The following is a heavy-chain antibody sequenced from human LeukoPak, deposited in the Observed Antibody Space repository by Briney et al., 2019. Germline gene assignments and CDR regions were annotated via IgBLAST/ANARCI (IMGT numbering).Heavy chain of an antibody. CDR2: IYYSGST. Sequence: SETLSLTCTVSGGSISSYYWSWIRQPPGKGLEWIGYIYYSGSTNYNPSLKSRVTISVDTSKNQFSLKLSSVTAADTAVYYCARLMDTQTQQWFDPWGQGTLVNVSS. J-gene: IGHJ5*02. CDR1: GGSISSYY. CDR3: ARLMDTQTQQWFDP. V-gene: IGHV4-59*08. D-gene: IGHD5-18*01.